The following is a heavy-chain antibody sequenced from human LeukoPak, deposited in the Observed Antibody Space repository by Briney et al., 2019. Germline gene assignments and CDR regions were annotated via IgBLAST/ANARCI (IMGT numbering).Heavy chain of an antibody. CDR2: ISAYNGNT. CDR3: ARYYDILTGYYRYYYYMDV. J-gene: IGHJ6*03. V-gene: IGHV1-18*01. Sequence: GASVKVSCKASGYTFTSYGISWVRQAPGQGLEWMGWISAYNGNTNYAQKLQGRVTMTTDTSTSTAYMELRSLRSDDTAVHYCARYYDILTGYYRYYYYMDVWGKGTTVTVSS. CDR1: GYTFTSYG. D-gene: IGHD3-9*01.